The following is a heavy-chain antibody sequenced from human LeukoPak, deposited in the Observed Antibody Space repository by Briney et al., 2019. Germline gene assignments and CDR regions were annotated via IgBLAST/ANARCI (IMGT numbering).Heavy chain of an antibody. CDR3: AKAGVPAACED. D-gene: IGHD2-2*01. V-gene: IGHV3-7*01. J-gene: IGHJ4*02. Sequence: GGSLRLSCAASGFTFSSYWMNWFRQAPEKGLEWVANIKQDGSEKYYADSVRGRFTISRDNAKNSLYLHMSSLRVDDTAVYYCAKAGVPAACEDWGQGTLLTVSS. CDR1: GFTFSSYW. CDR2: IKQDGSEK.